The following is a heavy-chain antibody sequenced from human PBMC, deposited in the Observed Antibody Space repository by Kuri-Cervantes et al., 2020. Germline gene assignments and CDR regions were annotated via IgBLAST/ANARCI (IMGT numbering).Heavy chain of an antibody. CDR2: IYYSGST. CDR1: GGSISSYY. Sequence: ESLKISCTVSGGSISSYYWSWIRQPPGKGLEWIGYIYYSGSTNFNPSLKSRVTISVDTSKNQFSLKLSSVTAADTAVYYCARRDNYDILTGYSPSPFDYWGQGTLVTVSS. V-gene: IGHV4-59*08. J-gene: IGHJ4*02. CDR3: ARRDNYDILTGYSPSPFDY. D-gene: IGHD3-9*01.